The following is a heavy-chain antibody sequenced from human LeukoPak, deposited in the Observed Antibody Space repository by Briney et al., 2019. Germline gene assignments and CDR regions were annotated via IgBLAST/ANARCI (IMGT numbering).Heavy chain of an antibody. CDR2: INSSGGGT. CDR3: ARELTVAPPDAFDI. V-gene: IGHV3-23*01. CDR1: GFTFSSYA. Sequence: GGSLRLSCAASGFTFSSYAMNWVRQAPGKGLEWVSGINSSGGGTYYADSVKGRFTISRDNSKNTLYLQMNSLRAEDTAVYYCARELTVAPPDAFDIWGQGTVVTVSS. D-gene: IGHD6-6*01. J-gene: IGHJ3*02.